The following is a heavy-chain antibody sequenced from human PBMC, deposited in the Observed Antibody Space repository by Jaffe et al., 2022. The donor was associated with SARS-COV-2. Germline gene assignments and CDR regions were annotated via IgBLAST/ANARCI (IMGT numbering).Heavy chain of an antibody. CDR3: ARDPPHYKKAADIVAVDY. V-gene: IGHV3-48*01. Sequence: EVQLVESGGGLVQPGGSLRLSCAASGFTFSSYSMNWVRQAPGKGLEWVSYISSSSSTIYYADSVKGRFTISRDNAKNSLYLQMNSLRAEDTAVYYCARDPPHYKKAADIVAVDYWGQGTLVTVSS. J-gene: IGHJ4*02. CDR2: ISSSSSTI. D-gene: IGHD2-15*01. CDR1: GFTFSSYS.